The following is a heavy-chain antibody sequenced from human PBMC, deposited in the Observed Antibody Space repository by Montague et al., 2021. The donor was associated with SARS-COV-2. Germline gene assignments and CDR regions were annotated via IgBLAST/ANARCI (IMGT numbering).Heavy chain of an antibody. CDR3: ARVRYYGSGTSLGMDV. Sequence: SETLSLTCAVYGGSFSGYCWSWIRQPPGKGLEWIGEINHSGSTNYNPSLKSRVTISVDTSKNQFSLKLSSVTAADTAVYYCARVRYYGSGTSLGMDVWGRGTPVTVSS. V-gene: IGHV4-34*01. D-gene: IGHD3-10*01. J-gene: IGHJ6*02. CDR2: INHSGST. CDR1: GGSFSGYC.